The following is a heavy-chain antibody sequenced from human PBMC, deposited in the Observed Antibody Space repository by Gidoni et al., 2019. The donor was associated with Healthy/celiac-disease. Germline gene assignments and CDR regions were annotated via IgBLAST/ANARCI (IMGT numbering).Heavy chain of an antibody. Sequence: EVQLLESGGGLVQPGGSLSLSCAASGFPFSRYAMSWVRQAPGKGLGWVSAISGSGGSTYYADSVKGRFTISRDNSKNTLYLQMNSLRAEDTAVYYCAEGDTAMVPIDYWGQGTLVTVSS. J-gene: IGHJ4*02. CDR3: AEGDTAMVPIDY. CDR2: ISGSGGST. CDR1: GFPFSRYA. D-gene: IGHD5-18*01. V-gene: IGHV3-23*01.